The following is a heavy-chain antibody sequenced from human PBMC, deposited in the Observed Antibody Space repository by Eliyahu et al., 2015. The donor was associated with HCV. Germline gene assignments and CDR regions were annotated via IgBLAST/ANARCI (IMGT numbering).Heavy chain of an antibody. D-gene: IGHD1-7*01. Sequence: VQLVESGGGWGQPGGSLKLSCSAXDFNFADYSMHWVRQVPGKGLEWVXGISWNSVKTGYADSVRGRFTISRDDAKTSLHLQMDSLRVDDSAVYYCAKATRRKYWLELDLGSWGQGTLVTVSS. CDR1: DFNFADYS. CDR2: ISWNSVKT. V-gene: IGHV3-9*01. J-gene: IGHJ5*02. CDR3: AKATRRKYWLELDLGS.